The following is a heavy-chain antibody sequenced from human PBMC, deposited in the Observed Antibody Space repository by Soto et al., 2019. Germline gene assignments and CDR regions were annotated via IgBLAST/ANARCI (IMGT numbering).Heavy chain of an antibody. Sequence: QVQLVESGGGVVQPGRSLRLSCAASGFSFSSYGMHWVRQAQGKGLEWVAVISSDGNKEYYADSVKCRFAISRDQSKSTLYLQMNSLAGEDTALYYCAKVADGYNSFFDYWGQGPLVTGSS. J-gene: IGHJ4*02. CDR3: AKVADGYNSFFDY. CDR1: GFSFSSYG. D-gene: IGHD2-21*01. CDR2: ISSDGNKE. V-gene: IGHV3-30*18.